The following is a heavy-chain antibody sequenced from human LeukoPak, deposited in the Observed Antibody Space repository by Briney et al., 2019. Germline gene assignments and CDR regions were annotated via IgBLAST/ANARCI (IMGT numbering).Heavy chain of an antibody. D-gene: IGHD3-3*01. CDR3: TREVGDFWSGYKPDY. Sequence: PGGSLRLSCAASGFTFSNAWMSWFRQAPGKGLEWVGFIRSKAYGGTTEYAASVKGRFTISRDDSKSIAYLQMNSLKTEDTAVYYCTREVGDFWSGYKPDYWGQGTLVTVSS. V-gene: IGHV3-49*03. CDR1: GFTFSNAW. CDR2: IRSKAYGGTT. J-gene: IGHJ4*02.